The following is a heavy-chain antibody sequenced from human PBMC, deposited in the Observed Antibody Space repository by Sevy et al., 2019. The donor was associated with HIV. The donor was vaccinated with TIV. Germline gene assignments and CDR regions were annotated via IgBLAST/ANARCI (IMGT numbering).Heavy chain of an antibody. D-gene: IGHD6-13*01. Sequence: GGSLRLSCAASGFTFSTAWMSWVRQAPGKGLGWVGRIKSKTDGGTTDYAAPVKGRFTISRDDSKNTLYLQMNSLKTEDTAVYYCTTGEQQLVQSFAYSGQGTLVTVSS. CDR1: GFTFSTAW. J-gene: IGHJ4*02. V-gene: IGHV3-15*01. CDR2: IKSKTDGGTT. CDR3: TTGEQQLVQSFAY.